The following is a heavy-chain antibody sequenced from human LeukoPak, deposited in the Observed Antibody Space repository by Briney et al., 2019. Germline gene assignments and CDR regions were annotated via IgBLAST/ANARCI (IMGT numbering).Heavy chain of an antibody. CDR2: FDPEDGET. D-gene: IGHD1-26*01. Sequence: ASVKVSCKVSGYTLTELSMHWVRQAPGKGLEWMGGFDPEDGETIYAQKVQGRVTMTEDTSTDTAYMELSSLRSEDTAVYYCATDSGSYYLDFDYWGQGTLVTVSS. CDR1: GYTLTELS. V-gene: IGHV1-24*01. J-gene: IGHJ4*02. CDR3: ATDSGSYYLDFDY.